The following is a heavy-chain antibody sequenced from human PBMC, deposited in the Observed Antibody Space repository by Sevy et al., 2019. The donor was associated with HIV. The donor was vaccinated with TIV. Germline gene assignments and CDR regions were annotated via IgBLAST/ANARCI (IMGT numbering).Heavy chain of an antibody. CDR2: ISSSSSYI. V-gene: IGHV3-21*01. J-gene: IGHJ6*02. CDR1: GFTFSSYS. CDR3: ARDLLLWFGELSPLYYYGMDV. D-gene: IGHD3-10*01. Sequence: GESLKISCAASGFTFSSYSMNLVRQAPGKGLEWVSSISSSSSYIYYADSVKGRFTISRDNAKNSLYLQMNSLRAEDTAVYYCARDLLLWFGELSPLYYYGMDVWGQGTTVTVSS.